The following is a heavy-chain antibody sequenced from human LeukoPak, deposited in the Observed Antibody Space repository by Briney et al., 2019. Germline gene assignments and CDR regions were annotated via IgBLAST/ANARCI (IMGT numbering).Heavy chain of an antibody. V-gene: IGHV1-69*13. D-gene: IGHD6-13*01. Sequence: ASVKVSCKVSGGTFSSYAISWVRQAPGQGLEWMGGIIPIFGTANYAQKFQGRVTITADESTSTAYMELSSLRSEDTAVYYCARGHGDSSSWYPFDYWGQGTLVTVSS. CDR3: ARGHGDSSSWYPFDY. J-gene: IGHJ4*02. CDR1: GGTFSSYA. CDR2: IIPIFGTA.